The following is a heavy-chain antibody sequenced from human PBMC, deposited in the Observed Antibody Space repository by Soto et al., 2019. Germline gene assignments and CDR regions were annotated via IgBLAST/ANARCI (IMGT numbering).Heavy chain of an antibody. V-gene: IGHV1-18*01. CDR3: ARGGASFGVVAEPPCYFHY. CDR2: ISAYNGNT. J-gene: IGHJ4*02. CDR1: GYTFTSYG. Sequence: GASVKVSCKASGYTFTSYGISWVRQAPGQGLEWMGWISAYNGNTNYAQKLQGRVTMTTDTSTSTAYMELRSLRSDDTDVYYCARGGASFGVVAEPPCYFHYWGQGTLVTVSS. D-gene: IGHD3-3*01.